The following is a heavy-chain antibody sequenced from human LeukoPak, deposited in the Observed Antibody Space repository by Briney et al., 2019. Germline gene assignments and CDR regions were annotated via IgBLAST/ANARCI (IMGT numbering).Heavy chain of an antibody. D-gene: IGHD6-19*01. V-gene: IGHV4-34*01. J-gene: IGHJ4*02. CDR1: GGSFSGYY. Sequence: SETLSLTCAVYGGSFSGYYWSWIRQPPGKGLEWIGEINHSGSTNYNPSLKSRVTMSVDTSKNQFSLKLSSVTAADTAVYYCARVVGSSGLGYWGQGTLVTVSS. CDR3: ARVVGSSGLGY. CDR2: INHSGST.